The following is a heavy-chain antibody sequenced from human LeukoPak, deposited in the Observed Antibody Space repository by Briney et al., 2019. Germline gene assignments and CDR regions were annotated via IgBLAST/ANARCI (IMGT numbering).Heavy chain of an antibody. CDR2: ISGSGDNT. J-gene: IGHJ4*02. D-gene: IGHD3-22*01. Sequence: GGSLRLSCAASGFTFGSYAMSWVRQAPGKGLEWVSGISGSGDNTYYADSVKGRFTISRDNSKNTLYVQVNSLGTEDTAAYYCAKGSYYDSSGSFYFDYWGREPWSPSPQ. CDR1: GFTFGSYA. CDR3: AKGSYYDSSGSFYFDY. V-gene: IGHV3-23*01.